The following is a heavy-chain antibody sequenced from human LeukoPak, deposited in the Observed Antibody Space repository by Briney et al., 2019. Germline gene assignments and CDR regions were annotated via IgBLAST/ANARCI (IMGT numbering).Heavy chain of an antibody. CDR2: VDPEDGET. V-gene: IGHV1-69-2*01. J-gene: IGHJ3*02. Sequence: ASVKISCKVSGYTFTDYYMHWVQQAPGKGLEWMGLVDPEDGETIYAEKFQGRVTITADTSTDTAYMELSSLRSEDTAVYYCATGAVAGTDGAFDIWGQGTMVTVSS. D-gene: IGHD6-19*01. CDR3: ATGAVAGTDGAFDI. CDR1: GYTFTDYY.